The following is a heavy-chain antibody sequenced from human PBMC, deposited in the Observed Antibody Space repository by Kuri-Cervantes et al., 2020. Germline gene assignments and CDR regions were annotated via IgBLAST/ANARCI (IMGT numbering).Heavy chain of an antibody. Sequence: GSLKISCAASGFTSSDYYMSWIRQAPGKGLEWVSYISSSGSTIYYADSVKGRFTISRDNAKNSLYLQMNSLRAEDTAVYYCARPQGGIAASSRYYYYMDVWGKGTTVTVSS. D-gene: IGHD6-13*01. CDR3: ARPQGGIAASSRYYYYMDV. V-gene: IGHV3-11*01. CDR2: ISSSGSTI. J-gene: IGHJ6*03. CDR1: GFTSSDYY.